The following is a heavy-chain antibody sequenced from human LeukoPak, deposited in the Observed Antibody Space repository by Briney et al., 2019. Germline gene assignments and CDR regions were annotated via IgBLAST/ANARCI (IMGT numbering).Heavy chain of an antibody. V-gene: IGHV4-39*01. J-gene: IGHJ4*02. CDR1: GDSVSRSSYY. CDR2: IYYSGST. D-gene: IGHD3-22*01. CDR3: ASRSLFYDSSGYYW. Sequence: PSETLSLTCTVSGDSVSRSSYYWGWIRQPPGKGLEWIGSIYYSGSTYHNPSLKSRVTISADTSKNQFSLKMRSVTAADTAVYYCASRSLFYDSSGYYWWGQGTLVTVSS.